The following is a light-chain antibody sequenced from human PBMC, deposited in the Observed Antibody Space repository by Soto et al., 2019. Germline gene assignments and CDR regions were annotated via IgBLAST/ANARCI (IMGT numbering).Light chain of an antibody. CDR2: VDN. CDR1: SSNIGANT. Sequence: QSVLTQPPSASGTPGQRVTISCSGSSSNIGANTANWYQQLPGTAPKLLIYVDNQRPSGVPDRFSGSKSGTSASLAISGLQSEDEADYYCAAWDDSLNGFVFGPGTKVTVL. V-gene: IGLV1-44*01. J-gene: IGLJ1*01. CDR3: AAWDDSLNGFV.